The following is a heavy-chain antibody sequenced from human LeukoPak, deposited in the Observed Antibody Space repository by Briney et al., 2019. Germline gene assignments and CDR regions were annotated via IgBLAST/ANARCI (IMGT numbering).Heavy chain of an antibody. V-gene: IGHV1-18*01. J-gene: IGHJ4*02. CDR2: ISGYNGDT. CDR1: GYPFSSCG. CDR3: ARNWGAGHPINFDY. D-gene: IGHD3-16*01. Sequence: ASVKVSCKTFGYPFSSCGINWVRQAPGQGLECMGWISGYNGDTNYAQKFQGRVTMTTDTSTNTAYMDLRRLRSDDTAVYYCARNWGAGHPINFDYWGQGTLVTVSS.